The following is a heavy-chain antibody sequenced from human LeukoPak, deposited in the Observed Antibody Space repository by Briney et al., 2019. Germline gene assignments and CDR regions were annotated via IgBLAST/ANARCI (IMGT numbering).Heavy chain of an antibody. CDR1: GYTFTGYY. J-gene: IGHJ4*02. Sequence: ASVKVSCKASGYTFTGYYMHWVRQAPGQGLEWMGWINPNSGGTNYAQKFQGKVTVTRDTSISTAYMELSRLGSDDTAVYYCARVPFSYCGGDCYFDYWGQGTLVTVSS. CDR3: ARVPFSYCGGDCYFDY. CDR2: INPNSGGT. V-gene: IGHV1-2*02. D-gene: IGHD2-21*02.